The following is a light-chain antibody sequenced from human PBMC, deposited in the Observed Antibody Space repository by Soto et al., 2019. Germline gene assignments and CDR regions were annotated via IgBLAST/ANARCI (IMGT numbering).Light chain of an antibody. V-gene: IGKV1-5*01. Sequence: DIQMTQSPSTLSASVGDRVTLTCRASQSISSWLAWYQQKPGKAPKLLIYHAYSLESGVPSRFSGSESGTEFTLTINSLQPDDFATYYCPQYNSYPWTLGQGTQVDIK. CDR3: PQYNSYPWT. CDR2: HAY. J-gene: IGKJ1*01. CDR1: QSISSW.